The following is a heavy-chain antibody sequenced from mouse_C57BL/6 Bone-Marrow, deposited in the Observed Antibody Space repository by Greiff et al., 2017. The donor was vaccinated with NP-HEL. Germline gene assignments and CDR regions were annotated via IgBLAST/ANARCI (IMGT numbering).Heavy chain of an antibody. Sequence: QVQLQQSGAELVRPGTSVKVSCKASGYAFTNYLIEWVKQRPGQGLEWIGVINPGSGGTNYNEKFTGKATLDADKSSSTAYMQLSSLTSEDSAVFVVARWNGNYGDFADWGQGTLVTVTA. J-gene: IGHJ3*01. CDR1: GYAFTNYL. D-gene: IGHD2-1*01. CDR2: INPGSGGT. CDR3: ARWNGNYGDFAD. V-gene: IGHV1-54*01.